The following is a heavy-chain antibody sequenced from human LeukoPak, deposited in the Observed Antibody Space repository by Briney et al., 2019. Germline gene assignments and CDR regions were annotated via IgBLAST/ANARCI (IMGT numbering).Heavy chain of an antibody. V-gene: IGHV3-30*18. CDR3: AKDLNVAAAGYYFDY. CDR1: EFTFSNYG. J-gene: IGHJ4*02. D-gene: IGHD6-13*01. Sequence: GGSLRLSCAASEFTFSNYGMHWVRQAPGKGLDWVAVVANDGRDKRYADSVKGRFTISRDDSKNTVYLQMNSLRAEDTAVYYCAKDLNVAAAGYYFDYWGQGTLVTVSS. CDR2: VANDGRDK.